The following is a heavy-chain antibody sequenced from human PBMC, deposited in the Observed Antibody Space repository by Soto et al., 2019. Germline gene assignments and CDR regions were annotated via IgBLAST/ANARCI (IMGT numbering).Heavy chain of an antibody. D-gene: IGHD3-16*01. V-gene: IGHV4-4*02. CDR3: ARGHGYGGFCDY. Sequence: PSETLSLTCAVSSGSISSSNWWSWVRQHPGKGLEWIGYIYYSGSTYYNPSLKSRVTISVDTSKNQFSLKLSSVTAADTAVYYCARGHGYGGFCDYWGQGTLVTVSS. CDR1: SGSISSSNW. J-gene: IGHJ4*02. CDR2: IYYSGST.